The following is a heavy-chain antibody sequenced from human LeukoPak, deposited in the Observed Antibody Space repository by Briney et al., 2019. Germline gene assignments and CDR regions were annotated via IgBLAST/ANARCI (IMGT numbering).Heavy chain of an antibody. V-gene: IGHV5-51*01. CDR2: IYPGDSDT. J-gene: IGHJ5*02. CDR3: ARSSWYESNWFDP. CDR1: GYSFTSYW. D-gene: IGHD6-13*01. Sequence: GESLKISCKGSGYSFTSYWIGWVRQMPGKGLEWMGTIYPGDSDTRYSPSFQGQVTISPDKSISTAYLQWSSLKASDTAMYYCARSSWYESNWFDPWGQGTLVTVSS.